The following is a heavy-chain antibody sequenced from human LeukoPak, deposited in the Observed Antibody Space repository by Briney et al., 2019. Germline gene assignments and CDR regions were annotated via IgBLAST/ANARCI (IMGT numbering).Heavy chain of an antibody. CDR1: GGSISSYY. V-gene: IGHV4-4*07. CDR2: FYSGGSA. D-gene: IGHD5-12*01. Sequence: SETLSLTWTVSGGSISSYYWSWIRQPAGKGLEWIGRFYSGGSADYNPSLKSRVTMSVDTSKNQFSLKLSSVTAADTAVYYCARVYSGYDLPGSLANYYFDYWGQGTLVTVSS. J-gene: IGHJ4*02. CDR3: ARVYSGYDLPGSLANYYFDY.